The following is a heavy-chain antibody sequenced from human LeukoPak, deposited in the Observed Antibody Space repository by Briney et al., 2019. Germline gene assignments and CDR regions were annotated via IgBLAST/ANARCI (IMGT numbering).Heavy chain of an antibody. CDR2: IYPGDSDT. V-gene: IGHV5-51*01. CDR1: GYSFTSYW. D-gene: IGHD2-2*01. Sequence: GESLKISCKCSGYSFTSYWIDWVRQKPGKGLEWMGIIYPGDSDTRYSPSFQGQVTISVDKSISTAYLHWSSLKASDTAIYYCAKIDRQYCSRSSCYALDYWGQGTQVTVSS. CDR3: AKIDRQYCSRSSCYALDY. J-gene: IGHJ4*02.